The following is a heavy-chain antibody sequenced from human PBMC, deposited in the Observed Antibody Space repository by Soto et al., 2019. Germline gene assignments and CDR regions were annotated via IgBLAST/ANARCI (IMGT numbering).Heavy chain of an antibody. V-gene: IGHV3-30-3*01. CDR1: GFTFSSYA. Sequence: GGSLRLSCAASGFTFSSYAMHWVRQAPGKGLEWVAVISYDGSNKYYADSVKGRFTISRDNSKNTLYLQMNSLRAEDTAVYYCARDYDSFDYWGQGTLVTVSS. CDR3: ARDYDSFDY. J-gene: IGHJ4*02. D-gene: IGHD3-22*01. CDR2: ISYDGSNK.